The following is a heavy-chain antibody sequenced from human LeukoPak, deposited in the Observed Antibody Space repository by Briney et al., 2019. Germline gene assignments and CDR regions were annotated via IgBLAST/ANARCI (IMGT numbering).Heavy chain of an antibody. J-gene: IGHJ4*02. Sequence: SETLSLTCTVSGGSISSSSYYWGWIRQPPGKGLEWIGSIYYSGSTYYNPSLKSRVTISVDTSKNQFSLKLSSVTAADPAVYYCARGVPTYYDFWSGYVPPYYFDYWGQGTLVTVSS. D-gene: IGHD3-3*01. V-gene: IGHV4-39*07. CDR3: ARGVPTYYDFWSGYVPPYYFDY. CDR2: IYYSGST. CDR1: GGSISSSSYY.